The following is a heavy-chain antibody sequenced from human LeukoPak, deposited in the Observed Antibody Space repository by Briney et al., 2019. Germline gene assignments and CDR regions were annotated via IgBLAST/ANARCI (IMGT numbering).Heavy chain of an antibody. J-gene: IGHJ3*02. CDR1: GYSFTSYW. CDR2: IYPGDSDT. CDR3: ATYIGGHTVTTSGAFDI. D-gene: IGHD4-17*01. Sequence: GESLKISCKGSGYSFTSYWIGWVRQMPGKGLEWMGIIYPGDSDTRYSPSFQGQVTIPADKSISTAYLQWSSLKASDTAMYYCATYIGGHTVTTSGAFDIWGQGTMVTVSS. V-gene: IGHV5-51*01.